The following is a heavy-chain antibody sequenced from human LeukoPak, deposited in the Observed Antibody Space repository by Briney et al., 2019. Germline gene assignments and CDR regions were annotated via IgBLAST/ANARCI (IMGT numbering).Heavy chain of an antibody. J-gene: IGHJ4*02. CDR3: AKDSGDGTTYGYYCLDY. Sequence: GGSLRLSCAASGFIFNTYGVRWVRQAPGGGLGWVAFIQNDGSNKYYGDAVQGRFTISRDNSQNTLYLQMNTLRGDDTAEYYCAKDSGDGTTYGYYCLDYWGQGNLVTVSS. D-gene: IGHD1-14*01. V-gene: IGHV3-30*02. CDR2: IQNDGSNK. CDR1: GFIFNTYG.